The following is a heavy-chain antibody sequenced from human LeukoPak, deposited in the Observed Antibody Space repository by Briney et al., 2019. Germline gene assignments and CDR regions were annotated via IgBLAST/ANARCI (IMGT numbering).Heavy chain of an antibody. CDR2: IYHRGST. J-gene: IGHJ6*02. D-gene: IGHD6-13*01. Sequence: PSQTLSLTCAVSGGSISSGGYSWSWIRQPPGKGLEWIGYIYHRGSTYYNPSLKSRVTISVDRSKNQFSLKLSSVTAADTAVYYCARDSVSSWTSERYGMDVWGQGTTVTVSS. CDR3: ARDSVSSWTSERYGMDV. CDR1: GGSISSGGYS. V-gene: IGHV4-30-2*01.